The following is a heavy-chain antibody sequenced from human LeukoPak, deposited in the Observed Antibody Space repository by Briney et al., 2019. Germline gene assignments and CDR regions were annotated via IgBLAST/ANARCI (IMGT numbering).Heavy chain of an antibody. CDR2: IYYSGST. D-gene: IGHD3-9*01. Sequence: TSETLSLTCTVSGGSISSSSYYWGWIRQPPGKGLEWIGSIYYSGSTYCNPSLKSRVTISVDTSKNQFSLKLSSVTAADTAVYYCARRTRYFDWSYDYWGQGTLVTVSS. V-gene: IGHV4-39*01. CDR1: GGSISSSSYY. CDR3: ARRTRYFDWSYDY. J-gene: IGHJ4*02.